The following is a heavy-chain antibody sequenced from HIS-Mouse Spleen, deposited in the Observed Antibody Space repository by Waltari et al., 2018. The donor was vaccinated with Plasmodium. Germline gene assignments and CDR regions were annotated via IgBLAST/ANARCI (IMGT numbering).Heavy chain of an antibody. V-gene: IGHV3-30*18. Sequence: QVQLVESGGGVVQPGRSLRLSCAASGFTFLSYGMHWVRRAPGKGLEWVAVISYDGSNKYYADSVKGRFTISRDNSKNTLYLQMNSLRAEDTAVYYCAKDRRSSSWYVDYWGQGTLVTVSS. CDR1: GFTFLSYG. J-gene: IGHJ4*02. CDR3: AKDRRSSSWYVDY. CDR2: ISYDGSNK. D-gene: IGHD6-13*01.